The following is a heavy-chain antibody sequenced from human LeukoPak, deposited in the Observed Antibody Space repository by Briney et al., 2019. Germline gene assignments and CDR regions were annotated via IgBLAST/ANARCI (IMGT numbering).Heavy chain of an antibody. CDR3: ARTRWDTVTFDD. CDR2: IYHSGTT. J-gene: IGHJ4*02. D-gene: IGHD5-18*01. Sequence: SETLSLTCAVSGGSISSSSYYWGWIRQPPGKGLEWIGTIYHSGTTYYNPSLKSRVTISVDTSQNHFFLKVNSVTAADTAVYYCARTRWDTVTFDDWGQGTLVTVSS. V-gene: IGHV4-39*02. CDR1: GGSISSSSYY.